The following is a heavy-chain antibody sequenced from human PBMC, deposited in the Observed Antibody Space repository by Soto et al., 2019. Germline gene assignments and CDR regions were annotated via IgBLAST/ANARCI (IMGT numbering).Heavy chain of an antibody. CDR1: GGSFSGYY. D-gene: IGHD2-15*01. J-gene: IGHJ5*02. CDR2: INHSGST. V-gene: IGHV4-34*01. CDR3: ARGRRKSYCSGGSCPNWFDP. Sequence: QVQLQQWGAGLLKPSETLSLTCAVYGGSFSGYYWSWIRQPPGKGLEWIGEINHSGSTNYNPSLKRRVTISVDTSKNQYSLKLSYVTAADTAVYYCARGRRKSYCSGGSCPNWFDPWGQGTLVTVSS.